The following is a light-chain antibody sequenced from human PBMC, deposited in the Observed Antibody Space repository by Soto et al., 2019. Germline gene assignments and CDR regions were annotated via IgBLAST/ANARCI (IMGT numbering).Light chain of an antibody. CDR3: QQRLHWPPVT. CDR2: DAS. J-gene: IGKJ5*01. V-gene: IGKV3-11*01. CDR1: QSVSSY. Sequence: EVVLTQSPATLSLSPGERATLSCRASQSVSSYLAWYQQKPGQAPRLLIYDASNRAAGIPARFSGSGSGTDFTLTISLEPEDFAIYYCQQRLHWPPVTFGQGTRLEIK.